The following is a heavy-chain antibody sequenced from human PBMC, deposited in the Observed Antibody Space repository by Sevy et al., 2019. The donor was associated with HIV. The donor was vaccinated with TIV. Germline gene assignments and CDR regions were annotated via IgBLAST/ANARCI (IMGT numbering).Heavy chain of an antibody. CDR1: GFTFSSYA. CDR3: ANDQTLYYDFWSGYYTGSGYYYYYGMDV. V-gene: IGHV3-23*01. Sequence: GGSLRLSCAASGFTFSSYAMSWVRQAPGKGLEWVSAISGSGGSTYYADSVKGRFTISRDNSKNTLYLQMNSLRAEDTAVYYCANDQTLYYDFWSGYYTGSGYYYYYGMDVWGQGTTVTVSS. CDR2: ISGSGGST. D-gene: IGHD3-3*01. J-gene: IGHJ6*02.